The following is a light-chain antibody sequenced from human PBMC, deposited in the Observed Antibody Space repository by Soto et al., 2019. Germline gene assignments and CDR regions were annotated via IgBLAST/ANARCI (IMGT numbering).Light chain of an antibody. Sequence: QSALTQSASVSGSPGQSITISCTGSSRDVGNYNLVSWYQQHPGKAPKLMIHEVSKRPSGVANRFSGSKSGNTASLTISGLQAEDEADYYCCSYAGSSTYVVFGGGTKLTVL. J-gene: IGLJ2*01. CDR3: CSYAGSSTYVV. CDR1: SRDVGNYNL. V-gene: IGLV2-23*02. CDR2: EVS.